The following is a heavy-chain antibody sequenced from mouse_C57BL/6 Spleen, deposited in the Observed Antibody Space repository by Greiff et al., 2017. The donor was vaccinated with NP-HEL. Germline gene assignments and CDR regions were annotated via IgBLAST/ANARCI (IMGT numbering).Heavy chain of an antibody. V-gene: IGHV1-69*01. CDR2: IDPSDSYT. J-gene: IGHJ3*01. CDR3: ARDYYGSSYSFAY. Sequence: QVQLQQPGAELVMPGASVKLSCKASGYTFTSYWMHWVKQRPGRGLEWIGEIDPSDSYTNYNQKLKGKSTLTVDKSSSTAYMQLSSLTSEDSAVYYCARDYYGSSYSFAYWGQGTLVTVSA. D-gene: IGHD1-1*01. CDR1: GYTFTSYW.